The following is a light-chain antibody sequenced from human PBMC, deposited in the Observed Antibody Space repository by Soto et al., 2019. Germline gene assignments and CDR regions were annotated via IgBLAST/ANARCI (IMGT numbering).Light chain of an antibody. J-gene: IGKJ2*01. CDR2: GAS. CDR1: QSVSSSY. V-gene: IGKV3-20*01. Sequence: EIVVTQSPGTMSLSPGERATLSCRASQSVSSSYLAWYQQKPGQAPRLLIYGASSRATVIPDRFSGSGSGTDFTLTISRLEHEDLAVYYCQKYGSSPRTFGQRTKLEIQ. CDR3: QKYGSSPRT.